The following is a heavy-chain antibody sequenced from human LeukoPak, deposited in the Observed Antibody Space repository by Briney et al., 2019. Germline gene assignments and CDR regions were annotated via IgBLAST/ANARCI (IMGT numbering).Heavy chain of an antibody. D-gene: IGHD5-24*01. CDR3: ARGGEIYYYYGMDV. J-gene: IGHJ6*02. Sequence: GGSLRLSCAASGFTFSNYGMHWVRQAPGKGLEWVAIISGDESKKYYADSVKGRFSISRDNSKNSLYLQMNSLRTEDTALYYCARGGEIYYYYGMDVWGQGTTVTVSS. CDR2: ISGDESKK. V-gene: IGHV3-30*03. CDR1: GFTFSNYG.